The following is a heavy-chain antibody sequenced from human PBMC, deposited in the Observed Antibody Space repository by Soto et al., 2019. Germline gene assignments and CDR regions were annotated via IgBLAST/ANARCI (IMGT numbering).Heavy chain of an antibody. Sequence: SVKVSCKASGGTFSSYTISWVRQAPGQGLEWMGRIIPILGIANYAQKFQSRVTITADKSTSTAYMELSSLRSEDTAVYYCAREERHYYYYYYMDVWGKGTTVTVSS. V-gene: IGHV1-69*04. CDR3: AREERHYYYYYYMDV. J-gene: IGHJ6*03. CDR1: GGTFSSYT. D-gene: IGHD1-1*01. CDR2: IIPILGIA.